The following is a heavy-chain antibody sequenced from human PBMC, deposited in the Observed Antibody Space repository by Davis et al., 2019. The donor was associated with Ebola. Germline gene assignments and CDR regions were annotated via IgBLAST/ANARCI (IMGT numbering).Heavy chain of an antibody. Sequence: SETLSLTCTVSGGSISSYYWSWIRQPPGKGLEWIGYIYYSGSTNYNPSLKSRVTISVDTSKNQFSLKLSSVTAADTAVYYCARAVSLYYYGSGANGRAYYFDYWGQGTLVTVSS. CDR2: IYYSGST. J-gene: IGHJ4*02. CDR3: ARAVSLYYYGSGANGRAYYFDY. CDR1: GGSISSYY. D-gene: IGHD3-10*01. V-gene: IGHV4-59*12.